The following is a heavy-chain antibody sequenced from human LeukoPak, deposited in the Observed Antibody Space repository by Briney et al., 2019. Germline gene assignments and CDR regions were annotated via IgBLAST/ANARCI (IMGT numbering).Heavy chain of an antibody. Sequence: GESLKISCKGSGYSFTSYWIGWVRQMPGKGLEWMGIIYPGDSDTRYSPSFQGQVTISADKSISTAYLQWSSLKASDAAMYYCARPASTPPAYFDYWGQGTLVTVSS. J-gene: IGHJ4*02. CDR3: ARPASTPPAYFDY. CDR1: GYSFTSYW. D-gene: IGHD5/OR15-5a*01. CDR2: IYPGDSDT. V-gene: IGHV5-51*01.